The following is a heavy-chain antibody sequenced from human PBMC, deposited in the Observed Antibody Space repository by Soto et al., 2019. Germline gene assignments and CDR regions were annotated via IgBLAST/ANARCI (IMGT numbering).Heavy chain of an antibody. V-gene: IGHV3-30*18. CDR1: GFTFSSYG. J-gene: IGHJ6*02. D-gene: IGHD3-3*01. Sequence: LRLSCAASGFTFSSYGMHWVRQAPGKGLEWVAVISYDGSNKYYADSVKGRFTISRDNSKNTLYLQMNSLRAEDTAVYYCAKARDYDFWSGYPPRRYGMDVWGQGTTVTVSS. CDR3: AKARDYDFWSGYPPRRYGMDV. CDR2: ISYDGSNK.